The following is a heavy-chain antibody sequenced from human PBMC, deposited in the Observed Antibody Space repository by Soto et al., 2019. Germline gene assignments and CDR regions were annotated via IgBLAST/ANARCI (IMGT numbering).Heavy chain of an antibody. D-gene: IGHD6-25*01. Sequence: DSVKGRFTISRDNSKNTLYLQMSSLRAEDTAVYYCASRRAASGGMDVWGQGTTVTVSS. CDR3: ASRRAASGGMDV. J-gene: IGHJ6*02. V-gene: IGHV3-30*15.